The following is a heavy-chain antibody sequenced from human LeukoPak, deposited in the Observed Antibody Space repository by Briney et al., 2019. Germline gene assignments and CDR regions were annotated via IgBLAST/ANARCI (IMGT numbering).Heavy chain of an antibody. V-gene: IGHV3-21*01. CDR3: ARGDTAMGYGGYYFDY. CDR2: ISSISSYI. Sequence: GGSLRHSCAASGFTFSSYSMNWVRQAPGKGLEWVSSISSISSYIYYADSMKGRFTVSRDNAKNSLYLQMNSLRAEDTAVNYCARGDTAMGYGGYYFDYWGQGTLVTVSS. D-gene: IGHD5-18*01. CDR1: GFTFSSYS. J-gene: IGHJ4*02.